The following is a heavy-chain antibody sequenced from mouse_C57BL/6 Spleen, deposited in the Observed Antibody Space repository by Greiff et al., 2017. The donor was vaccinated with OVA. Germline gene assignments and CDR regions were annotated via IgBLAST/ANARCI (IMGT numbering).Heavy chain of an antibody. V-gene: IGHV7-3*01. CDR3: ARPSTDYAMDY. J-gene: IGHJ4*01. CDR2: IRNKANGYTT. CDR1: GFTFTDYY. D-gene: IGHD1-1*01. Sequence: EVHLVESGGGLVQPGGSLSLSCAASGFTFTDYYMSWVRQPPGKALEWLGFIRNKANGYTTEYSASVKGRFTISRDNSQSILYLQMNALRAEDSATYYCARPSTDYAMDYWGQGTSVTVSS.